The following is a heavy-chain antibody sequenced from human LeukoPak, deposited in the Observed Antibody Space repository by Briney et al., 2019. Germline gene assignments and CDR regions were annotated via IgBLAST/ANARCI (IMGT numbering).Heavy chain of an antibody. D-gene: IGHD3-10*01. J-gene: IGHJ4*02. CDR3: ARDGAHYGSGSPHRYYFDY. CDR2: INPNSGGT. CDR1: GYTFTGYY. Sequence: EASVKVSCKASGYTFTGYYMHWVRQAPGQGLEWMGWINPNSGGTNYAQKFQGWVTMTRDTSISTAYMELSRLRSDDTAVYYCARDGAHYGSGSPHRYYFDYWGQGTLVTVSS. V-gene: IGHV1-2*04.